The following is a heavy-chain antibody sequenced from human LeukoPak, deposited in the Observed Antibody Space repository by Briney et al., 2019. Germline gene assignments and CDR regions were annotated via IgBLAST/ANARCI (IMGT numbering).Heavy chain of an antibody. Sequence: PGGSLRLSCAASGFTFSNYWMNWVRQAPGKGLEWVASIKQDGSENYYVDSVKGRFTISRDNAKNSLYLQMNSLRVEDTAVYYCATGGGWYFDFWGQGALITASS. CDR3: ATGGGWYFDF. V-gene: IGHV3-7*01. D-gene: IGHD6-19*01. CDR1: GFTFSNYW. CDR2: IKQDGSEN. J-gene: IGHJ4*02.